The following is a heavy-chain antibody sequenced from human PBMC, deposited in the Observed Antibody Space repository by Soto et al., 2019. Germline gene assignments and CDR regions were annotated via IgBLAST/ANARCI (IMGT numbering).Heavy chain of an antibody. D-gene: IGHD2-15*01. Sequence: PSETLSLTCTVPGGSVNIGTYYWGWIRQPPGKGLEWIGSIYYSGSTYYNPSLKSRVTISVDTSKNQFSLKLSSVTAADTAVYYCARHTPAISISDHWGQGTLVTVSS. V-gene: IGHV4-39*01. J-gene: IGHJ4*02. CDR3: ARHTPAISISDH. CDR2: IYYSGST. CDR1: GGSVNIGTYY.